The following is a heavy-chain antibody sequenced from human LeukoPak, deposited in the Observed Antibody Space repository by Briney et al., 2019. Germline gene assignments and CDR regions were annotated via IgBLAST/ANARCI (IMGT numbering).Heavy chain of an antibody. CDR3: ARGPSGQWLVLKP. CDR2: IYTSGTT. V-gene: IGHV4-4*07. J-gene: IGHJ5*02. Sequence: SETLSLTCTVSGGSIFTYHWSWIRQPAGKGLEWLGRIYTSGTTTYNPSFKSRVTMSVDTSKNQISLKLSSVTAADTAVYYCARGPSGQWLVLKPWGQGTLVTVS. CDR1: GGSIFTYH. D-gene: IGHD6-19*01.